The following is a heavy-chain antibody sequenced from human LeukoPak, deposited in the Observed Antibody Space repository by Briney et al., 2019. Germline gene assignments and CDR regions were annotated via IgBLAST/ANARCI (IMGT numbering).Heavy chain of an antibody. CDR3: ARDHDYYDSTGYYYYCDF. Sequence: GGSLRLSCAASGFTFSSYSMNWVRQAPAKGLEWVSSVSSSSSYIYYADSVKGRFTISRDNAKNSLYLQMNSLRAEDTAVYYCARDHDYYDSTGYYYYCDFWGQGTLVTVSS. J-gene: IGHJ4*02. D-gene: IGHD3-22*01. CDR2: VSSSSSYI. CDR1: GFTFSSYS. V-gene: IGHV3-21*01.